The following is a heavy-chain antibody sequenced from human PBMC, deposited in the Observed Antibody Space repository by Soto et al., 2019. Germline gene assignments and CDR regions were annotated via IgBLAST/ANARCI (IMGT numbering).Heavy chain of an antibody. CDR2: IYYSGST. D-gene: IGHD1-26*01. Sequence: QVQLQESGPGLVKPSETLSLTCTVSGGSINNYYWSWIRQPPGKGLEWIGYIYYSGSTNYNPSLKCRVTISVDTSKTQFSLKLSSVTAADTAVYYCARRYGGNFDYWGQGTLVTVSS. V-gene: IGHV4-59*01. CDR3: ARRYGGNFDY. J-gene: IGHJ4*02. CDR1: GGSINNYY.